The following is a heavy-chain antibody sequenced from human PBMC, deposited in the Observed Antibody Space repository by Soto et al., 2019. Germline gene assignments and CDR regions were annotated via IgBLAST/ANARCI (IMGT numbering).Heavy chain of an antibody. CDR3: ARENCGGGDCIQCHVSNWYFDL. V-gene: IGHV3-30-3*01. CDR1: GFIFSNYA. CDR2: ISYDGSNK. J-gene: IGHJ2*01. Sequence: QEQVVESGGGVVQPGKSLRLSCAASGFIFSNYAMHWVRQVPGGGLEWVTTISYDGSNKNYADSVKGRTSISRVNSNNKMYLHMNYLETENMAVDYCARENCGGGDCIQCHVSNWYFDLWGRGTLVTVSS. D-gene: IGHD2-21*02.